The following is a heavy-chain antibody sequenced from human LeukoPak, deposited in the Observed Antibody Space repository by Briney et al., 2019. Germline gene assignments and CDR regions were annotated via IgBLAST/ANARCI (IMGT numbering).Heavy chain of an antibody. Sequence: ASVKVSCKTSGYTFTDSYMHWVRQAPGQGLEWMGWIYPNSGATNYAQKSQDRVTLTRDTSISTAYMELSRLTSDDTAVYYCAKDDGGNSFAYWGQGTLVTVSS. CDR3: AKDDGGNSFAY. D-gene: IGHD4-23*01. CDR1: GYTFTDSY. CDR2: IYPNSGAT. V-gene: IGHV1-2*02. J-gene: IGHJ4*02.